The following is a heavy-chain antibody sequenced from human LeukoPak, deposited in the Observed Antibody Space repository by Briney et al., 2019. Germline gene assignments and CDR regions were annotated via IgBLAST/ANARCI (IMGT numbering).Heavy chain of an antibody. D-gene: IGHD4-17*01. Sequence: GGSLRLSCAASGFTFSSYSMNWVRQAPGKGLEWVSSISSSSSYIYYADSVKGRFTISRDNAKNSLYLQMNSLKTEDTAVYYCTSGVTTAGYWGQGTLVTVSS. CDR3: TSGVTTAGY. CDR2: ISSSSSYI. J-gene: IGHJ4*02. CDR1: GFTFSSYS. V-gene: IGHV3-21*04.